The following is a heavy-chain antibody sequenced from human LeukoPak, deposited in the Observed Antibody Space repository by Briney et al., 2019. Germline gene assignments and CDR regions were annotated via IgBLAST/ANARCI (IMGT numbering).Heavy chain of an antibody. CDR2: IRYDGSNK. Sequence: AGGSLRLSCAASGFTFSSYGMHWVRQAPGKGLEWVAFIRYDGSNKYYADSVKGRFTISRDNSKNTLYLQMNSLRAEDTAVYYCAKDGSVEGQPRAKPLEGFGYWGQGTLVTVSS. CDR1: GFTFSSYG. CDR3: AKDGSVEGQPRAKPLEGFGY. J-gene: IGHJ4*02. V-gene: IGHV3-30*02. D-gene: IGHD5-24*01.